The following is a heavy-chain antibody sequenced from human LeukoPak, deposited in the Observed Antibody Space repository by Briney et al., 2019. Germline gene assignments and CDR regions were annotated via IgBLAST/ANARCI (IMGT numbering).Heavy chain of an antibody. V-gene: IGHV3-72*01. D-gene: IGHD2/OR15-2a*01. J-gene: IGHJ3*02. Sequence: GGSLRLSCAASGFSFSDHYMDWVRQAPGKGLEWVGRIRDKASSYSTENAASVKGRFTISRDDSKNSLYLQMNNLKTEDTAVYYCARARNFEAFDIWGQGTMVTVSS. CDR3: ARARNFEAFDI. CDR1: GFSFSDHY. CDR2: IRDKASSYST.